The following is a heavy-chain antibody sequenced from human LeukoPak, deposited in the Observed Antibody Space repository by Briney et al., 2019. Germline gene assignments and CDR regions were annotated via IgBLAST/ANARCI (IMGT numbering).Heavy chain of an antibody. J-gene: IGHJ4*02. CDR2: IMQDGSEK. CDR1: GFTFSNYW. Sequence: GGSLRLSCAASGFTFSNYWMSWVRQAPGKGLEWVANIMQDGSEKYYVDSVKGRFTISRDNAKNSLYLQMNSLGAEDTAVYYCARRYCGGDCHSPYFDYWGQGTLVTVSS. V-gene: IGHV3-7*01. D-gene: IGHD2-21*02. CDR3: ARRYCGGDCHSPYFDY.